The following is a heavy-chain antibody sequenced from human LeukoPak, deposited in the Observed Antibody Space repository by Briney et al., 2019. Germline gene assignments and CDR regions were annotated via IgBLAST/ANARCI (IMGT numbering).Heavy chain of an antibody. CDR2: IYPGDSDT. CDR3: ARHRTYYYYYMDV. CDR1: GYSFTSYW. V-gene: IGHV5-51*01. J-gene: IGHJ6*03. Sequence: GESLNISCKGSGYSFTSYWIGWVRQMPGRGLEWMGIIYPGDSDTRYSPSFQGQVTMSADKSISTAYLQWSSLKASDTAMYYCARHRTYYYYYMDVWGKGTTVTVSS.